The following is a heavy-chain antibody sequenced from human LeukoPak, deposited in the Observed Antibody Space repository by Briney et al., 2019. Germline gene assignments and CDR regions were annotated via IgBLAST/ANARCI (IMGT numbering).Heavy chain of an antibody. CDR2: ISAYNGNT. Sequence: ASVKVSCKASGYTFTSYAMNWVRQAPGQGLEWMGWISAYNGNTNYAQKLQGRVTMTTDTSTSTAYMELRSLRSDDTAVYYCARGRWGAVADDSDPWGQGTLVTVSS. CDR1: GYTFTSYA. J-gene: IGHJ5*02. CDR3: ARGRWGAVADDSDP. D-gene: IGHD6-19*01. V-gene: IGHV1-18*01.